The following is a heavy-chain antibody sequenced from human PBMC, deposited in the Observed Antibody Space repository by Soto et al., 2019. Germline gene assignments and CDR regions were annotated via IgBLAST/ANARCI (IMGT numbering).Heavy chain of an antibody. Sequence: QVPLQESGPGLVKPSQTLSLTCTVSGGSISSGGYYWSWIRQHPGKGLEWIGYIYYSGSTYYNPSLKSRVTISVDTSKNQFSLKLSSVTAADTAVYYCARVDCSGGSCLFDYWGQGTLVTVSS. CDR3: ARVDCSGGSCLFDY. V-gene: IGHV4-31*03. CDR2: IYYSGST. CDR1: GGSISSGGYY. D-gene: IGHD2-15*01. J-gene: IGHJ4*02.